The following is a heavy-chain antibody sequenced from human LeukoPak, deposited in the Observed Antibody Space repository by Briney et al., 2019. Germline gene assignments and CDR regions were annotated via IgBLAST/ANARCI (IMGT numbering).Heavy chain of an antibody. J-gene: IGHJ4*02. Sequence: SETLSLTCTVSGGSISGYYWSWIRQPPGKGLEWIGYIYYSGSTNYNPSLKSRVTISVDTSKNQFSLKLSSVTAADTAVYYCARDILGPSGYWGQGTLVIVSS. CDR2: IYYSGST. D-gene: IGHD3/OR15-3a*01. V-gene: IGHV4-59*12. CDR1: GGSISGYY. CDR3: ARDILGPSGY.